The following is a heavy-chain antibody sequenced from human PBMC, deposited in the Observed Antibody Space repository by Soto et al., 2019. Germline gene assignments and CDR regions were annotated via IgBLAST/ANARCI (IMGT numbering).Heavy chain of an antibody. CDR1: GFTFSSYA. CDR3: ARDMGSGSTRGWFDP. CDR2: ISYDGSNK. J-gene: IGHJ5*02. D-gene: IGHD1-26*01. Sequence: QVQLVESGGGVVQPGRSLRLSCAASGFTFSSYAMHWVRQAPGKGLEWVAVISYDGSNKYYADSVKDRFTISRDNSKNTLYLQMNSLRAEDTAVYYCARDMGSGSTRGWFDPWGQGTLVTVSS. V-gene: IGHV3-30-3*01.